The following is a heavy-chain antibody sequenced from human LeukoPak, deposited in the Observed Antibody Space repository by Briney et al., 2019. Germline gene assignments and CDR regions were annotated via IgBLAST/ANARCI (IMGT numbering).Heavy chain of an antibody. V-gene: IGHV3-30*02. CDR2: IRYDGSNK. CDR3: AKGYSYGLDY. J-gene: IGHJ4*02. CDR1: GFTFSSYG. D-gene: IGHD5-18*01. Sequence: SGGSLRLSCAASGFTFSSYGMHWVRQAPGKGLEWVAFIRYDGSNKDYADSVKGRFTISRDNSKNTLYLQMNSLRTEDTAVYYCAKGYSYGLDYWGQGTLVTVSS.